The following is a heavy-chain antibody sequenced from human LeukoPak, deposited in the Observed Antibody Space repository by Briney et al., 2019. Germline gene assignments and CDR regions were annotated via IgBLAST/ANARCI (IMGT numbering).Heavy chain of an antibody. J-gene: IGHJ6*02. CDR2: MRGRGGST. V-gene: IGHV3-23*01. CDR1: GFTFSIYA. Sequence: GGSLRLSCAASGFTFSIYAMSGVRQARGGGREWFSSMRGRGGSTYYADSVKGRFTISRDNSKSTLYLQMNTLRAEATAVYSCPKTGGYPLLSAPYHSYGTAVWGQPTTVTASS. CDR3: PKTGGYPLLSAPYHSYGTAV. D-gene: IGHD2-2*01.